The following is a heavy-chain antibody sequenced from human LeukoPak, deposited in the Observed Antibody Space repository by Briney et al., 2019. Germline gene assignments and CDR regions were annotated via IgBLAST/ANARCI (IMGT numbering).Heavy chain of an antibody. CDR1: GFTFRNYL. CDR3: ANRVAQHDS. CDR2: ISSTGGTI. V-gene: IGHV3-23*01. Sequence: GGSLRLSCAASGFTFRNYLMNWVRQAPGKGLEWVSFISSTGGTIYYADSVKGRFTISRDNSKNTLYLQMNSLTAEDTGIYYCANRVAQHDSWGQGTLVTVSS. D-gene: IGHD3-3*01. J-gene: IGHJ5*02.